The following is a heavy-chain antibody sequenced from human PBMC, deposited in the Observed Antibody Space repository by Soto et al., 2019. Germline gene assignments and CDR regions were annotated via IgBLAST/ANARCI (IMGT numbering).Heavy chain of an antibody. D-gene: IGHD2-2*01. CDR3: AKVGRKGYCSSTSCYPFDY. CDR2: ISYDGSNK. CDR1: GFTFSSYG. Sequence: LRLSCAASGFTFSSYGMHWVRQAPGKGLEWVAVISYDGSNKYYADSVKGRFTISRDNSKNTLYLQMNSLRAEDTAVYYCAKVGRKGYCSSTSCYPFDYWGQGTLVTVSS. V-gene: IGHV3-30*18. J-gene: IGHJ4*02.